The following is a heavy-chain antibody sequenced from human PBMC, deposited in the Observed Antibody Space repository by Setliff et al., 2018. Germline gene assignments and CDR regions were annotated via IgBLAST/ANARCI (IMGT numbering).Heavy chain of an antibody. V-gene: IGHV3-7*03. CDR3: TKAGEWELLVHYFDC. D-gene: IGHD1-26*01. Sequence: LRLSCAASGFTFSTFWMSWVRQAPGKGLEWVANIKQDGSEKYYVDSVKGRFTISRDNSKNTLYLQMNSLRAEDTAVYYCTKAGEWELLVHYFDCWGQGTLVTVPQ. CDR1: GFTFSTFW. J-gene: IGHJ4*02. CDR2: IKQDGSEK.